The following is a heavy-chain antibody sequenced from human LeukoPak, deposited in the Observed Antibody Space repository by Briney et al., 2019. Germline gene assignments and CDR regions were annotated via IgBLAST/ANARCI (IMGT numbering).Heavy chain of an antibody. CDR3: ARDNGYGYRGGIY. J-gene: IGHJ4*02. V-gene: IGHV3-30*02. Sequence: GGSLRLSCAASGFMFNTYGMHWVRQAPGKGLEWVAFIHYDESQEHYADSVKGRFTISRDNSKNTLYLQMNSLRAEDTAVYYCARDNGYGYRGGIYWGQGTLVTVSS. CDR2: IHYDESQE. CDR1: GFMFNTYG. D-gene: IGHD5-18*01.